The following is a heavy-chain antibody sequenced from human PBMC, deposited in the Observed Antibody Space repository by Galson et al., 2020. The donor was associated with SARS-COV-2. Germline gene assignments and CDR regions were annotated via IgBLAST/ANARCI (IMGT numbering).Heavy chain of an antibody. V-gene: IGHV2-70*01. D-gene: IGHD5-12*01. CDR1: GFSLSTSGMC. CDR3: ARGGWLCPYYYYGMDV. J-gene: IGHJ6*02. Sequence: SGPTLVKPTQTLTLTCTFSGFSLSTSGMCVSWIRQPPGKALEWLALIDWDDDKYYSTSLKTRLTISKDTSKNQVVRTMTNMDPVDTATYYCARGGWLCPYYYYGMDVWGQGTTVTVSS. CDR2: IDWDDDK.